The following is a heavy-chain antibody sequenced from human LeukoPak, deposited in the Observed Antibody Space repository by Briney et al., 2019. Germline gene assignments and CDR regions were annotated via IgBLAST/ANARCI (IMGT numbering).Heavy chain of an antibody. D-gene: IGHD3-10*01. CDR2: IYSSGST. V-gene: IGHV4-61*02. Sequence: SETLSLTCTVSGGSISSGSYYWTWIRQPAGKGLEWIGRIYSSGSTNYNPSLKSRVTMSVDTSKNQFSLKLSSVTAADTAVYYCARYRYGSGSYYFDYWGQGTLVTVSS. J-gene: IGHJ4*02. CDR3: ARYRYGSGSYYFDY. CDR1: GGSISSGSYY.